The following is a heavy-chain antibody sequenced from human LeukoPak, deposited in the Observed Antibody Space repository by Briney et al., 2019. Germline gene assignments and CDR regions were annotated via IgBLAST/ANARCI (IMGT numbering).Heavy chain of an antibody. CDR3: AKAFTMIVVVIPDAFDI. CDR1: GFTVTDNY. D-gene: IGHD3-22*01. J-gene: IGHJ3*02. Sequence: PGGSLRLSCAVSGFTVTDNYMSWVRQAPGKGLQWVSVIYPDGRTYYADSVKGRFTISRDNSKNTLYLQMNSLRAEDTAVYYCAKAFTMIVVVIPDAFDIWGQGTMVTVSS. V-gene: IGHV3-53*01. CDR2: IYPDGRT.